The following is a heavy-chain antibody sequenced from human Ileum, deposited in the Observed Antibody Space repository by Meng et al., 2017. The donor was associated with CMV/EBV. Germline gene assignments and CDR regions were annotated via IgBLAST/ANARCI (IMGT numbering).Heavy chain of an antibody. CDR3: ASQTDRGL. V-gene: IGHV3-7*01. D-gene: IGHD1-1*01. J-gene: IGHJ3*01. CDR2: IKQDGSAT. Sequence: GESLKISCAVSGFTYSNFWMSWVRQSPGMGLEWVANIKQDGSATYYADSVKGRFTISRDNAKNSLYLQIDNLTADDTAVYYCASQTDRGLWGQGTMVTVSS. CDR1: GFTYSNFW.